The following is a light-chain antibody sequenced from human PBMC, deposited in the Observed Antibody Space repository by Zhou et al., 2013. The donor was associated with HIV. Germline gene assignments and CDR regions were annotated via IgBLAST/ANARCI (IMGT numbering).Light chain of an antibody. J-gene: IGKJ1*01. CDR2: AAS. V-gene: IGKV1-39*01. CDR1: QSIGSY. CDR3: QQSETYSSTWT. Sequence: DIQMTQSPSSLSASVGDRVTITCRASQSIGSYLNWYQQKPGKAPKLLIYAASSLQSGVPSRFSGSGSGTDFTLTITSLQPDDFATYFCQQSETYSSTWTFGQGTKVEVK.